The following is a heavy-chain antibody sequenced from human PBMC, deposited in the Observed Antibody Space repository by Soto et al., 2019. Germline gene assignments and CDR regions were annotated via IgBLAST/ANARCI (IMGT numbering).Heavy chain of an antibody. CDR3: AKILQLGDYAYYYYGMDV. Sequence: QVQLVESGGCVVQPGRSLRLSCAASRFTFSSYGMNWVRQAPGKGLEWVAVISYDGSNKYYADSVKGRFTISRDNSKNTLYLQMNSLRAEDTAVYYCAKILQLGDYAYYYYGMDVWGQGTTVTVSS. J-gene: IGHJ6*02. V-gene: IGHV3-30*18. CDR2: ISYDGSNK. D-gene: IGHD4-17*01. CDR1: RFTFSSYG.